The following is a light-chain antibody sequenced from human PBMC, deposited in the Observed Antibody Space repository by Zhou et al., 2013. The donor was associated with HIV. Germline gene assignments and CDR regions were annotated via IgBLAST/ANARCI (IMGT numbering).Light chain of an antibody. CDR3: HQYDRSPYT. J-gene: IGKJ2*01. CDR1: QKISNTY. CDR2: GAF. V-gene: IGKV3-20*01. Sequence: EIVLTQSPATLSLSPGERATLSCRASQKISNTYLAWYQQKPGQAPRLLIFGAFSRATGIPDRFSGSGSGTDFTLTISRLEPGDLAVYYCHQYDRSPYTFGQGTKLQIK.